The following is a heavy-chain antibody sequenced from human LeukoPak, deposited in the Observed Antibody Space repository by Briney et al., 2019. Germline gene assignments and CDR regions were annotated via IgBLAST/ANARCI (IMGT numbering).Heavy chain of an antibody. CDR1: GFTFSSYA. Sequence: GGSLRLSCAACGFTFSSYAMRWVRQAAGKGREWVSGITASAGSTYYADSVKPRFTISRHNSKNTLYLQMNSLIAEDTAVYYCAKDPVDTAMVYYMDVWGKGTTVTVSS. CDR3: AKDPVDTAMVYYMDV. CDR2: ITASAGST. D-gene: IGHD5-18*01. J-gene: IGHJ6*03. V-gene: IGHV3-23*01.